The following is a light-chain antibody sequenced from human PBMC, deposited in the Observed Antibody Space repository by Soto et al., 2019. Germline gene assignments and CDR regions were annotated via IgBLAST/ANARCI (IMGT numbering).Light chain of an antibody. Sequence: DIQMTQSPSSLSASVGDRVTVSCRASQNIGTYLNWYQQKSGKAPEVLISDASNLQSGVPSRFSGSGSGTDFTLTISSLQPEDSATYYCQQYDNLPPYTFGQGTKLEIK. CDR2: DAS. V-gene: IGKV1-39*01. CDR3: QQYDNLPPYT. J-gene: IGKJ2*01. CDR1: QNIGTY.